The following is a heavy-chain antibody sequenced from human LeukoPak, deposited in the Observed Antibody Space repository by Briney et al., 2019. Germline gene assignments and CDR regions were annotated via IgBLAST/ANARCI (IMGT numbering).Heavy chain of an antibody. D-gene: IGHD4-23*01. CDR1: GFTFSSYS. CDR3: ARDASVGGAYWYFDL. CDR2: ISSSSSTI. V-gene: IGHV3-48*01. J-gene: IGHJ2*01. Sequence: GGSLRLSCAASGFTFSSYSMNWVRQAPGKGLEWVSYISSSSSTIYYADSVKGRFTISRDNAKNSLYLQMNSLRAEDTAVYYCARDASVGGAYWYFDLWGRGTLVTVSS.